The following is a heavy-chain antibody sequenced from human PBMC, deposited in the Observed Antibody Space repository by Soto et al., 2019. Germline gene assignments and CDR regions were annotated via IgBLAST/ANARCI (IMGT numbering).Heavy chain of an antibody. CDR1: GFTFSSCA. CDR3: ARDKRDLRFLEWSYYFDY. V-gene: IGHV3-30-3*01. Sequence: GGSLRLSCAASGFTFSSCAMHWVLQAPCKGLEWVALISYDGSNKYYADSVKGRFTISRDNSKNTLYLQMSSLRAEDTAVYYCARDKRDLRFLEWSYYFDYWGQGTLVTVSS. J-gene: IGHJ4*02. D-gene: IGHD3-3*01. CDR2: ISYDGSNK.